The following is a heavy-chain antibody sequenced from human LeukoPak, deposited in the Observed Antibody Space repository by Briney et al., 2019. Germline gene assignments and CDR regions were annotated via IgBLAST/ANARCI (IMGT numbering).Heavy chain of an antibody. CDR2: IYHSGST. J-gene: IGHJ3*02. CDR3: ARSRQLLWFGESTDAFDI. D-gene: IGHD3-10*01. CDR1: GGSISSGGYS. V-gene: IGHV4-30-2*01. Sequence: SETLSLTCAVSGGSISSGGYSWSWIRQPPGKGLEWIGYIYHSGSTYYNPSLKSRVTISVDRSKNQFSLKLSSVTAADTAVYYCARSRQLLWFGESTDAFDIWGQGTMVTVSS.